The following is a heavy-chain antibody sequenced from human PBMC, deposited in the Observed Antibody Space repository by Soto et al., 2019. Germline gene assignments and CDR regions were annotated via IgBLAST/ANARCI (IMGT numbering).Heavy chain of an antibody. CDR2: INPSGGST. D-gene: IGHD6-6*01. Sequence: ASVKVSCKASGYTFTSYYMHWVRQAPGQGLEWMGIINPSGGSTSYAQKFQGRVTMTRDTSTSTVYMELSSLRSEDTAVYYCARVKGGAARTEVAFDIWGQGTMVTVSS. CDR3: ARVKGGAARTEVAFDI. J-gene: IGHJ3*02. V-gene: IGHV1-46*01. CDR1: GYTFTSYY.